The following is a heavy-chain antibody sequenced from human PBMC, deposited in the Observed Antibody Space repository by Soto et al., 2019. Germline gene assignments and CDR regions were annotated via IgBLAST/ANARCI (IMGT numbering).Heavy chain of an antibody. Sequence: LRLSCAASGFALNISAMHWVRQAPGKGLKWVANIKQDGGEKYYVESVKGRFTISRDNAKNSLYLQMNSLRAEDTAVYYCARDRVLRFLEWLPYYGMDVWGQGTTVTVSS. CDR1: GFALNISA. J-gene: IGHJ6*02. CDR2: IKQDGGEK. CDR3: ARDRVLRFLEWLPYYGMDV. V-gene: IGHV3-7*01. D-gene: IGHD3-3*01.